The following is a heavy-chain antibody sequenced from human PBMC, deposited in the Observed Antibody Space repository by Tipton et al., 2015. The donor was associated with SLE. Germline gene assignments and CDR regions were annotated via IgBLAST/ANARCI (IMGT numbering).Heavy chain of an antibody. V-gene: IGHV4-30-4*08. J-gene: IGHJ4*02. CDR2: IYHSGNT. Sequence: TLSLTCTVSGDSIRNYYWSWIRQPPGKGLAWIGFIYHSGNTFYNPSLESRLTMSVDTSKNQFSLTLTSVTAADTAVYYCARGNSGFDYWGQGNLVTVSS. CDR3: ARGNSGFDY. CDR1: GDSIRNYY. D-gene: IGHD1-1*01.